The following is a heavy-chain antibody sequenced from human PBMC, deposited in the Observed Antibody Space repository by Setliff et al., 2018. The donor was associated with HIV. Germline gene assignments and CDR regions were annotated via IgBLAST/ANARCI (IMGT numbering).Heavy chain of an antibody. D-gene: IGHD3-10*01. J-gene: IGHJ4*02. CDR1: GYSFTTLW. CDR2: VFPDDSDT. Sequence: PGKSLKISCQASGYSFTTLWIAWVRQMPGKGLEWMGMVFPDDSDTRYSPSFQGQVSMSADKSINTAYLQWSSLKASDTAVYYCARSMGFKATTRLDFWGPGTLVTVSS. CDR3: ARSMGFKATTRLDF. V-gene: IGHV5-51*03.